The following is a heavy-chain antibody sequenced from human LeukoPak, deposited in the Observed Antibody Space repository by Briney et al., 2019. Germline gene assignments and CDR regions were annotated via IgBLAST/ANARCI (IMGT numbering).Heavy chain of an antibody. CDR3: ARGGYPDYYYYYMDV. Sequence: GGSLRLSCAASGFTFSSYGMSWVRQAPGKGLEWVSAISGSGGSTYYADSVKGRFTISRDNSKNTLYLQMNSLRAEDTAVYYCARGGYPDYYYYYMDVWGKGTTVTISS. CDR2: ISGSGGST. CDR1: GFTFSSYG. V-gene: IGHV3-23*01. D-gene: IGHD5-12*01. J-gene: IGHJ6*03.